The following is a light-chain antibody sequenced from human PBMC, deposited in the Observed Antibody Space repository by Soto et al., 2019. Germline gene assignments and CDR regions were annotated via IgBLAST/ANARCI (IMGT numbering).Light chain of an antibody. Sequence: ELVLTQSPGTLSLSPGDRATLSCRASQSVSSSRLAWYQHKPGQAPRLLIYGTSSRATGIPDRFSGSGSGTDFSLTINRLEPEDFAVYYCQEYGSSPNTFGQGTKVEIE. V-gene: IGKV3-20*01. J-gene: IGKJ2*01. CDR3: QEYGSSPNT. CDR2: GTS. CDR1: QSVSSSR.